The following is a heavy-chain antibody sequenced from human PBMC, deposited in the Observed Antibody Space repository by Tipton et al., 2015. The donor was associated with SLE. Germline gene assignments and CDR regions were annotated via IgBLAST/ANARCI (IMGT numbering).Heavy chain of an antibody. J-gene: IGHJ1*01. Sequence: SLRLSCAASGFTFDDYAMHWVRQAPGKGLEWVSLISWDGGGTYYVDSVKGRFTISRDTSKNSLYLQMNSPRTEDTALYYCAKAPSPYDSSGYGYFHHWGQGTLVTVSS. CDR3: AKAPSPYDSSGYGYFHH. V-gene: IGHV3-43D*04. CDR2: ISWDGGGT. D-gene: IGHD3-22*01. CDR1: GFTFDDYA.